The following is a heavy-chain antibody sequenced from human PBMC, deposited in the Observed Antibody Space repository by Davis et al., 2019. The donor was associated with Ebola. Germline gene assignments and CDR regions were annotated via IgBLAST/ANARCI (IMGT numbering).Heavy chain of an antibody. D-gene: IGHD1-26*01. CDR2: INPSGGST. CDR3: ASLSGTFDI. CDR1: GGTFSSYT. J-gene: IGHJ3*02. V-gene: IGHV1-46*03. Sequence: ASVKVSCKASGGTFSSYTISWVRQAPGQGLEWMGIINPSGGSTSYAQKFQGRVTMTRDTSTSTVYMELSSLRSEDTAVYYCASLSGTFDIWGQGTMVTVSS.